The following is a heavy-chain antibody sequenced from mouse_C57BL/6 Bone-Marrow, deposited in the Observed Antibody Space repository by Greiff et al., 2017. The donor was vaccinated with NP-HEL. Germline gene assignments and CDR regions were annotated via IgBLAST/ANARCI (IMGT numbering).Heavy chain of an antibody. V-gene: IGHV1-81*01. J-gene: IGHJ4*01. Sequence: QVHVKQSGAELARPGASVKLSCKASGYTFTSYGISWVKQRTGQGLEWIGEIYPRSGNTYYNEKFKGKATLTADKSSSTAYMELRSLTSEDSAVYFCARSNWEGAMDYWGQGTSATVSS. CDR3: ARSNWEGAMDY. CDR1: GYTFTSYG. CDR2: IYPRSGNT. D-gene: IGHD4-1*01.